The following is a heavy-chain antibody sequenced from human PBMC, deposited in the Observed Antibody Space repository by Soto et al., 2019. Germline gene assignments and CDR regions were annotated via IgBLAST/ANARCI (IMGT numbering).Heavy chain of an antibody. CDR3: SSSPYYYGSGSYLLDY. D-gene: IGHD3-10*01. CDR2: LIPIFGTA. J-gene: IGHJ4*02. CDR1: GGTFSSYA. Sequence: QVQLVQSGAEVKKPGSSVKVSCKASGGTFSSYAISWVRQAPGQGLEWMGGLIPIFGTANYAQKFQGRVTITADESTSKGYMELSSLRSEDTAVYYCSSSPYYYGSGSYLLDYWGQGTLVTVCS. V-gene: IGHV1-69*01.